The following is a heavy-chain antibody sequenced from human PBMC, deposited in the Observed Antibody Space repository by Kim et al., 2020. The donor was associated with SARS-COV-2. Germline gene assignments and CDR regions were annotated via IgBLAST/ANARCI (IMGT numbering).Heavy chain of an antibody. CDR3: ARVSLGSSSWYYFDY. CDR2: ISSSIDYT. V-gene: IGHV3-11*05. D-gene: IGHD6-13*01. J-gene: IGHJ4*01. CDR1: GFTFSDYY. Sequence: GGSLRLSCAASGFTFSDYYMSWIRQAPGKGLEWVSYISSSIDYTNYADSLNGRFTISRDNAKNSLYLQMNSLRADDTAVYYCARVSLGSSSWYYFDYWG.